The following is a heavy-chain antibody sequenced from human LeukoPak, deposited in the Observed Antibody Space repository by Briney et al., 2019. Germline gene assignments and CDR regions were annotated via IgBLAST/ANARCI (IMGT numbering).Heavy chain of an antibody. D-gene: IGHD1-26*01. CDR2: LYYSGST. CDR3: ARVSRGSYYADY. Sequence: PSETLSLTCTVSGGSISSSRYSWGWIRQPPGKGLEWIGRLYYSGSTYYNPSLRSRVTISVDTSKNQFSLKLSSVTAADTAVYYCARVSRGSYYADYWGQGTLVTVSS. J-gene: IGHJ4*02. CDR1: GGSISSSRYS. V-gene: IGHV4-39*07.